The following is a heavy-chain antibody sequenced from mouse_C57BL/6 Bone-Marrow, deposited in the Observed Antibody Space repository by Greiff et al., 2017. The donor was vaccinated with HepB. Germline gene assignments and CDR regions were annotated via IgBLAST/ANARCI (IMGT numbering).Heavy chain of an antibody. CDR2: ISSGGDYI. CDR3: TRRSSNYAMDY. Sequence: EVMLVESGEGLVKPGGSLKLSCAASGFTFSSYAMSWVRQTPEKRLEWVAYISSGGDYIYYADTVKGRFTISRDNARNTLYLQMSSLKSEDTAMYYCTRRSSNYAMDYWGQGTSVTVSS. CDR1: GFTFSSYA. D-gene: IGHD1-3*01. V-gene: IGHV5-9-1*02. J-gene: IGHJ4*01.